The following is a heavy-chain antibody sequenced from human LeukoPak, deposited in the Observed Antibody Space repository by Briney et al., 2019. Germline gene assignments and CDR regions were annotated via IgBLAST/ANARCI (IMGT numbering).Heavy chain of an antibody. J-gene: IGHJ4*02. V-gene: IGHV1-2*02. CDR1: GYTFTDYY. Sequence: ASVKVSCKASGYTFTDYYIHWVRQAPGQGLEWMGWINPADGGTKFAQNFQVRVTMTRDTSISTAYMELSRLRSDDTAVYYCARVSRRVDVACFDYWGQGTLVTVSS. D-gene: IGHD2-21*01. CDR2: INPADGGT. CDR3: ARVSRRVDVACFDY.